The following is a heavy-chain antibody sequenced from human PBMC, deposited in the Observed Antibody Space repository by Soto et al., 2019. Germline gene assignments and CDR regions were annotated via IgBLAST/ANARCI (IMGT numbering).Heavy chain of an antibody. J-gene: IGHJ4*02. CDR1: GYTFTNYA. CDR3: ARDLGFGLSYY. Sequence: GASVKVSCKASGYTFTNYAMHWVRQAPGQRLEWMGWINAGNGNTKYSQKFQGRVTITRDTSASTAYMELSGLRSEDTAVYSCARDLGFGLSYYWGKGTLVTVSS. D-gene: IGHD3-10*01. CDR2: INAGNGNT. V-gene: IGHV1-3*01.